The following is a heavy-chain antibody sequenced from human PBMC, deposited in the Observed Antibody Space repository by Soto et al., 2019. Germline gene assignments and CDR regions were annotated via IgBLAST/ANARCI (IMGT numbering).Heavy chain of an antibody. D-gene: IGHD6-6*01. CDR1: GFTFDDYG. V-gene: IGHV3-20*01. Sequence: PGGSLRLSCAASGFTFDDYGMSWVRQAPGKGLEWVSGINWSGGSTGYADSVKGRFTISRDDAKNSLYLQMNSLRAEDTALYHCARNFVARSRNGPVDYWGQGTLVTVSS. CDR3: ARNFVARSRNGPVDY. CDR2: INWSGGST. J-gene: IGHJ4*02.